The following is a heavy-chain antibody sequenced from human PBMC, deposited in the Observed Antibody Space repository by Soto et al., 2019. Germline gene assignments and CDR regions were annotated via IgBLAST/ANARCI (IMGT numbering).Heavy chain of an antibody. V-gene: IGHV3-23*01. D-gene: IGHD5-18*01. CDR2: ISGSGRTI. CDR3: AREGIYRDGYIRSYFES. Sequence: PGGSLRLSCAASGFTFNSYAMSWVRQAPGKGLEWVSAISGSGRTIHYADSVKGRFTITRDNSMNTLYLQMNSLRVEDTAVYYCAREGIYRDGYIRSYFESWGQGALVTVSS. J-gene: IGHJ4*02. CDR1: GFTFNSYA.